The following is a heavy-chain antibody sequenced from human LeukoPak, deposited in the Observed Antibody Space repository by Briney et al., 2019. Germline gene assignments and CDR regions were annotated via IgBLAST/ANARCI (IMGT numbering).Heavy chain of an antibody. J-gene: IGHJ4*02. CDR3: ARGFSETGYYFDY. V-gene: IGHV4-34*01. Sequence: SSETLSLTCAVYGGSFSGYYWSWIRQPPGKGLEWIGEINHSGSTNYNPSLKSRVTISVDTSKNQFSLKLSSVTAADTAVYYCARGFSETGYYFDYWGQGTLVTVSS. CDR1: GGSFSGYY. CDR2: INHSGST. D-gene: IGHD1-14*01.